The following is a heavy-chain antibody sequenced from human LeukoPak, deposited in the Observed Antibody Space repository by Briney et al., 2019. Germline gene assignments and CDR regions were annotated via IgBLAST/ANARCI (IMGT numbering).Heavy chain of an antibody. Sequence: GASVKVSCKASGYTFTSYGISWLRQAPGQGLEWMGWISAYNGNTNYAQKLQGRVTMTTDTSTSTAYMELRSLRSDDTAVYYCARETWIQLWPHYFDYWGQGTLVTVSS. V-gene: IGHV1-18*01. CDR2: ISAYNGNT. J-gene: IGHJ4*02. D-gene: IGHD5-18*01. CDR1: GYTFTSYG. CDR3: ARETWIQLWPHYFDY.